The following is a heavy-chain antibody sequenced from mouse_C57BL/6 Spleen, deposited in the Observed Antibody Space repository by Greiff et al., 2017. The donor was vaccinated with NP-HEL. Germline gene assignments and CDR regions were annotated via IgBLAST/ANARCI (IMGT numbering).Heavy chain of an antibody. Sequence: QVQLQQSGAELVKPGASVKISCKASGYAFSSYWMNWVKQRPGKGLEWIGQIYPGDGDTNYNGKFKGKATLTADKSSSTAYMQLSSLTSEDSAVYFCARSGSKGYAMDYWGQGTSVTVSS. D-gene: IGHD1-1*01. CDR3: ARSGSKGYAMDY. J-gene: IGHJ4*01. V-gene: IGHV1-80*01. CDR2: IYPGDGDT. CDR1: GYAFSSYW.